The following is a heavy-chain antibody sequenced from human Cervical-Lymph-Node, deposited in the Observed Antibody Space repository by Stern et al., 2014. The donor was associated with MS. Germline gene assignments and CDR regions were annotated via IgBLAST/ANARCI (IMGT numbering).Heavy chain of an antibody. J-gene: IGHJ4*02. Sequence: QVQLQESGPGLVKPSETLSLTCTVSGSSISIHHYWGWIRQPPGKGLEWIGSIYHTGSASYNPSLRGQVTMPVDPPKKRFSLRVISVTAADTAVYYCARGGITGAFNVMAYWGQGALVTVSS. CDR1: GSSISIHHY. CDR2: IYHTGSA. CDR3: ARGGITGAFNVMAY. D-gene: IGHD1-14*01. V-gene: IGHV4-38-2*02.